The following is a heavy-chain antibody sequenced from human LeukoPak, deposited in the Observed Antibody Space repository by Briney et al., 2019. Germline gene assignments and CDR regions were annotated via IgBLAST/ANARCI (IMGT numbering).Heavy chain of an antibody. CDR2: INSDGSST. CDR1: GFSLSSYW. J-gene: IGHJ4*02. CDR3: ARGNSHSFDY. Sequence: GGSLRLSCAASGFSLSSYWMHWVRQTPGKGPVWVPRINSDGSSTSYADSVKGRFTISRDNAKNTLYLQMNSLRAEDTAVYYCARGNSHSFDYWGQGALVTVSS. V-gene: IGHV3-74*01. D-gene: IGHD4-4*01.